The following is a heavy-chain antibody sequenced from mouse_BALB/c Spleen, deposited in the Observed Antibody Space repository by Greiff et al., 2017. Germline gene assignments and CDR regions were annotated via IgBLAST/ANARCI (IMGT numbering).Heavy chain of an antibody. J-gene: IGHJ2*01. CDR2: IDPSDSET. CDR3: ARNGVNYGNYFDY. D-gene: IGHD2-1*01. V-gene: IGHV1-69*02. Sequence: QVQLQQPGAELVKPGAPVKLSCKASGYTFTSYWMNWVKQRPGRGLEWIGRIDPSDSETHYNQKFKDKATLTVDKSSSTAYIQLSSLTSEDSAVYYCARNGVNYGNYFDYWGQGTTLTVSS. CDR1: GYTFTSYW.